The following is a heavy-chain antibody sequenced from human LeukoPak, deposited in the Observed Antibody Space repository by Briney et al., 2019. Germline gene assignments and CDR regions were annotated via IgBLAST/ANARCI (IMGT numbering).Heavy chain of an antibody. CDR3: AKDSPPEGAFDI. J-gene: IGHJ3*02. CDR1: GFTFSSYA. Sequence: GGALRLSCAASGFTFSSYAMRGVGQAPGKGLEGVSAITPPAPRPSYADSLKLRFPLSRDNSKNTLYLQMNSLRAEATAVYYCAKDSPPEGAFDIWGHGTMLTVSS. CDR2: ITPPAPRP. V-gene: IGHV3-23*01.